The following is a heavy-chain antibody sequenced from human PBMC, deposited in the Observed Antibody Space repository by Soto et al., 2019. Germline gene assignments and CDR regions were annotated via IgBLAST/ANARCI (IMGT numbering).Heavy chain of an antibody. CDR1: GYILTAYS. J-gene: IGHJ1*01. CDR3: AREENCSDGICYSEYFQR. D-gene: IGHD2-15*01. V-gene: IGHV1-46*01. Sequence: SVKVSCKASGYILTAYSMHWVRQAPGQGLEWMGVVNPSGGSTNYAQKFQGRITMTRDTSTSTVYMDLSSLTSEDTAVYYCAREENCSDGICYSEYFQRWGQGTLVTVSS. CDR2: VNPSGGST.